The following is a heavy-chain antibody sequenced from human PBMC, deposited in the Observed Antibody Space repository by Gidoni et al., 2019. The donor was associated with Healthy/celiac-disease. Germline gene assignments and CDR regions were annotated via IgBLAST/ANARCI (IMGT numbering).Heavy chain of an antibody. J-gene: IGHJ6*02. Sequence: EVQLLESGGGLVQPGGSLRLSCSASGFPFSRYAMSWVRQAPGKGLEWVSASSGSGGSTYYADSVKGRFTISRDNSKNTLYLQMNSLRAEDTAVYYCAKLVVLYYDSRDVWGQGTTVTVSS. V-gene: IGHV3-23*01. D-gene: IGHD3-22*01. CDR3: AKLVVLYYDSRDV. CDR2: SSGSGGST. CDR1: GFPFSRYA.